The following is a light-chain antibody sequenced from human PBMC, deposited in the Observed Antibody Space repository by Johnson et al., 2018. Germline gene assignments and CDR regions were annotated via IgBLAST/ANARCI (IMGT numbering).Light chain of an antibody. J-gene: IGLJ1*01. CDR2: ENN. Sequence: QSVLTQPPSVSAAPGQKVTISCSGSSSNIGNNYVSWYQQLPGTATKLLIYENNKRPSGIPDRFSGSKSGTSATLGITGLQTGDEADYYCGTWDSSLIAGNVFGTGTNVTVL. V-gene: IGLV1-51*02. CDR3: GTWDSSLIAGNV. CDR1: SSNIGNNY.